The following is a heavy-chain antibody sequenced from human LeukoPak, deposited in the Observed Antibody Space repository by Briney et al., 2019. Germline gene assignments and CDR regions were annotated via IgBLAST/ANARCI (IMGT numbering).Heavy chain of an antibody. J-gene: IGHJ5*02. D-gene: IGHD6-19*01. CDR3: ARLAVAGYNWFDP. CDR1: GFTFGSYG. V-gene: IGHV3-23*01. CDR2: ISGSGGNT. Sequence: GGSLRLSCAASGFTFGSYGMSWVRQAPGKGLEWVSAISGSGGNTYYADSVKGRFTISRDNSNSTLYLQMNSLRAEDTAVYYCARLAVAGYNWFDPWGQGTLVTVSS.